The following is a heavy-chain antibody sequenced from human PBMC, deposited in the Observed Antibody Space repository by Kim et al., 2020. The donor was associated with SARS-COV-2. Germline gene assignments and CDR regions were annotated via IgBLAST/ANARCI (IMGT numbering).Heavy chain of an antibody. V-gene: IGHV4-59*01. J-gene: IGHJ6*02. CDR2: T. Sequence: TNYNPSLKSRVTISVDTSKNQFSLKLSSVTAADTAVYYCARETYYYGMDVWGQGTTVTVSS. CDR3: ARETYYYGMDV.